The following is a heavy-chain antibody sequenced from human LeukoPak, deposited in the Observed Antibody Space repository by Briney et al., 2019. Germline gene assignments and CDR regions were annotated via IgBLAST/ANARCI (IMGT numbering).Heavy chain of an antibody. CDR3: ARRGTTGIYDY. V-gene: IGHV4-39*07. CDR1: GGSISSGSYY. J-gene: IGHJ4*02. CDR2: IHYSGST. D-gene: IGHD2/OR15-2a*01. Sequence: SETLSLTCTVSGGSISSGSYYWGWIRQPPGKGLEWIGSIHYSGSTNYNPSLKSRVTMSVDTSKNQFSLKLSSVTAADTAVYYCARRGTTGIYDYWGQGTLVTVSS.